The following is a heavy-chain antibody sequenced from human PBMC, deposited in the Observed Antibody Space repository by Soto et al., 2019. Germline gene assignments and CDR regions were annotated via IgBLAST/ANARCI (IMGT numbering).Heavy chain of an antibody. CDR1: GFTFITYG. Sequence: GGSLRLSCAASGFTFITYGMKWVRQAPGKGLEWVSYISSSSSYIYYADLVKGRFTISRDNAKNSLSLQMNSLRAEDTAVYYCARVETSSWSSDYWGQGTLVTVSS. D-gene: IGHD6-13*01. CDR3: ARVETSSWSSDY. V-gene: IGHV3-21*01. CDR2: ISSSSSYI. J-gene: IGHJ4*02.